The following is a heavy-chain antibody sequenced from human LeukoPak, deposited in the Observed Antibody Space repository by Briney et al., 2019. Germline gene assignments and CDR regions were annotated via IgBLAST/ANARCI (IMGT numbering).Heavy chain of an antibody. Sequence: GGSLRLSCASSGFAFSDYEMNWVRQAPGKGLEWDSYISSSGSIIYYADSVKGRFTISRDNAKRSLFLQMNSLRVEDTAVYYCARTMWGFDYWGQGTLVTVSS. CDR3: ARTMWGFDY. V-gene: IGHV3-48*03. CDR1: GFAFSDYE. D-gene: IGHD7-27*01. J-gene: IGHJ4*02. CDR2: ISSSGSII.